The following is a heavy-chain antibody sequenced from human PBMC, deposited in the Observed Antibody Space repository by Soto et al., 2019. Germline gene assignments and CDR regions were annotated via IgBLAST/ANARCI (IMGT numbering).Heavy chain of an antibody. J-gene: IGHJ4*02. CDR1: GFTFDDYA. D-gene: IGHD3-10*01. CDR2: ISWNSGSI. V-gene: IGHV3-9*01. Sequence: PGGSLRLSCAASGFTFDDYAMHWVRQAPGKGLEWVSGISWNSGSIGYADSVKGRFTISRDNAKNSLYLQMNSLRAEDTALYYCAKDAGSGSYYLAHWFDYWGQGTLVTVSS. CDR3: AKDAGSGSYYLAHWFDY.